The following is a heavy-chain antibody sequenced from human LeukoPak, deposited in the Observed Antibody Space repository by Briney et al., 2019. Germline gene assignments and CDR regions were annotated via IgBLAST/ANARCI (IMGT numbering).Heavy chain of an antibody. J-gene: IGHJ4*02. V-gene: IGHV3-15*01. CDR2: IKDETDGGTT. CDR3: TTADGTYTFWRADYFHY. D-gene: IGHD3-3*01. CDR1: GFTFRKAW. Sequence: PGGSLRLSCAASGFTFRKAWMNWVRQAPGKGLEWVGRIKDETDGGTTDYAAPVKGRFTISRDDSKNTLYVQMNNLKTEDTAVYYCTTADGTYTFWRADYFHYWGQGTLVTVSS.